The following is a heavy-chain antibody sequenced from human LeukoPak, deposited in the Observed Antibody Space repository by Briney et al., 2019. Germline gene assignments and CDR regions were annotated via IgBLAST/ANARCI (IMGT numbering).Heavy chain of an antibody. Sequence: GGSLRLSCAASGITFSSFGMHWVRQAPGKGLEWVAFIWYDESNKYYADSVKGRFTISRDNSKNTLYLQMNSLRVEDTAVYYCARDGTQTAGPFDPWGQGTLVTVSS. J-gene: IGHJ5*02. CDR1: GITFSSFG. D-gene: IGHD1/OR15-1a*01. CDR3: ARDGTQTAGPFDP. CDR2: IWYDESNK. V-gene: IGHV3-33*01.